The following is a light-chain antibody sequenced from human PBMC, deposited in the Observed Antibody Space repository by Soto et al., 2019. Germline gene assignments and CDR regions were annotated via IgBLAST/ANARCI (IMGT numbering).Light chain of an antibody. Sequence: EIVMTQSPVTLSVTPGERATLSCRASQSVSTYLAWYQQKPGQAPRLLIHDAINRATGIPARFSGSGSGTDFTLTISSLDPEDFAVYYCQQRSNFGTFGQGTMVDIK. J-gene: IGKJ1*01. V-gene: IGKV3-11*01. CDR1: QSVSTY. CDR2: DAI. CDR3: QQRSNFGT.